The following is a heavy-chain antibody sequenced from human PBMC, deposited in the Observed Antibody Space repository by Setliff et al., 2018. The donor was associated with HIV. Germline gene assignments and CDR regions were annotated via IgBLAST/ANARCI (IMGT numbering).Heavy chain of an antibody. J-gene: IGHJ4*02. Sequence: LRLSCVASGLPFYNYWMTWLRRAPGRGLEWVANIKQDGSDMHYIESVKGRFTIFRGNAKNSVFLQMNSLRAEDTGVYYCATQTGFYNSHWYDYWGQGTMVTVSS. CDR3: ATQTGFYNSHWYDY. D-gene: IGHD6-13*01. V-gene: IGHV3-7*01. CDR1: GLPFYNYW. CDR2: IKQDGSDM.